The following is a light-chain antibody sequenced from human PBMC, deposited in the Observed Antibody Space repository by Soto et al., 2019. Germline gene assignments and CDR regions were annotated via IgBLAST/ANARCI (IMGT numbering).Light chain of an antibody. CDR2: NVT. Sequence: QSALTQPASVSGSPGQSITISCTGTSSDVGDYNFVSWYQQHPGKAPKFMIYNVTDRPSGISNRFSGSKSGNTASLNISGLRPEDEADYYFISYASTSPHVVFGGGTKLTVL. CDR3: ISYASTSPHVV. J-gene: IGLJ2*01. CDR1: SSDVGDYNF. V-gene: IGLV2-14*01.